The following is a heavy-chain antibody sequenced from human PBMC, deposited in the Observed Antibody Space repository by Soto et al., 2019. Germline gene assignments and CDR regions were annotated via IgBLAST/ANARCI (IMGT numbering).Heavy chain of an antibody. CDR3: ARGMTTVTTFDY. V-gene: IGHV4-30-2*01. Sequence: SETLSLTCAVSGGSISSGGYSWSWIRQPPGKVLESIGYIYHSGSTYYNPSLKSRVTISVDRSKNQFSLKLSSVTAADTAVYYCARGMTTVTTFDYWGQGTLVTVSS. D-gene: IGHD4-17*01. J-gene: IGHJ4*02. CDR2: IYHSGST. CDR1: GGSISSGGYS.